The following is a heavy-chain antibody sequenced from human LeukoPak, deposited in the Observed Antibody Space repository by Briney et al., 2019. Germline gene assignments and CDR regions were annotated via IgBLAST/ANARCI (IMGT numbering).Heavy chain of an antibody. V-gene: IGHV4-31*03. Sequence: SQTLSLTCTVSGASISSGTYYWSWIRQHPGKGLEWIGYIYYSGRTYYSPSLKSRVTISLDASDNHFSLKLSSLTAADTAVYHCARADSSGYSLWFDPWGQGTLVTVSS. CDR1: GASISSGTYY. CDR2: IYYSGRT. CDR3: ARADSSGYSLWFDP. D-gene: IGHD3-22*01. J-gene: IGHJ5*02.